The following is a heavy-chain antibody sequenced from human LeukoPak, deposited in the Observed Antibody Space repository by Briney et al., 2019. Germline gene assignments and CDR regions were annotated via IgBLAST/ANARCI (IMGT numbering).Heavy chain of an antibody. V-gene: IGHV4-34*01. CDR1: GGSFSGYY. Sequence: PSETLSLTCAVYGGSFSGYYWSWIRQPPGKGLEWIGEINRSGSTNYNPSLKSRVTISLDTSKNQFSLRLTSVTAADTAVYFCARGPYSYDSSGAFDIWGQGTMVTVSS. CDR2: INRSGST. D-gene: IGHD3-22*01. CDR3: ARGPYSYDSSGAFDI. J-gene: IGHJ3*02.